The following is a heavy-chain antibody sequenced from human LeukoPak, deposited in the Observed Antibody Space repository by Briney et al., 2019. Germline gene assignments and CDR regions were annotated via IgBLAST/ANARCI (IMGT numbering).Heavy chain of an antibody. Sequence: SVKVSCKASGGTFSSYAISWVRQAPGQGLEWMGGIIPIFGTANYAQKFQGRVTITADKSTSTAYMELSSLRSEDTAVYYCARASANTHPAKYAFDIWGQGTMVTVS. CDR2: IIPIFGTA. CDR1: GGTFSSYA. J-gene: IGHJ3*02. V-gene: IGHV1-69*06. CDR3: ARASANTHPAKYAFDI.